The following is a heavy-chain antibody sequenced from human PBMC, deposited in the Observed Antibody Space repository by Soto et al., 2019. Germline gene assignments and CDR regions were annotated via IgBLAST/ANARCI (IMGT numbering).Heavy chain of an antibody. J-gene: IGHJ4*02. CDR3: ARGWRRYDFWSGYLFNY. D-gene: IGHD3-3*01. CDR2: IGTAGDT. V-gene: IGHV3-13*01. CDR1: GFTFSSYD. Sequence: GGSLRLSCAASGFTFSSYDMHWVRQATGKGLEWVSAIGTAGDTYYPGSVKGRFTISRENAKNSLYLQMNSLRAEDTAVYYCARGWRRYDFWSGYLFNYWVQGTLVTVSS.